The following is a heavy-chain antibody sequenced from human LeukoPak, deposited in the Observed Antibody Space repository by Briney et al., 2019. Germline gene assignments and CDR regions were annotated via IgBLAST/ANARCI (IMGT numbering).Heavy chain of an antibody. D-gene: IGHD2-2*03. Sequence: SETLSLTCTVSGGSISSSSYYWGWIRQPPGEGLEWIGSIYYSGSTYYNPSLKSRVTISVDTSKNQFSLKLSSVTAADTAVYYRARLAIVVVPAAIGYWFDPWGQGTLVTVSS. CDR3: ARLAIVVVPAAIGYWFDP. V-gene: IGHV4-39*01. CDR1: GGSISSSSYY. J-gene: IGHJ5*02. CDR2: IYYSGST.